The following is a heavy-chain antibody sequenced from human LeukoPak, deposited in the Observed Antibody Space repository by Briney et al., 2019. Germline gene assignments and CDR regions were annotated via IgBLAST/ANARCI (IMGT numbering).Heavy chain of an antibody. D-gene: IGHD4-11*01. CDR3: ARHTGYDYMYYFDY. J-gene: IGHJ4*02. Sequence: PSETLSLTCTVSGGSISSDSYYWGWIRQPPGKGLEWIGNIFYSGSTYYNPSLKSRVTISVDTSKNQFSLKLSSVSAADTAVYYCARHTGYDYMYYFDYWGQGTLVTVSS. V-gene: IGHV4-39*01. CDR2: IFYSGST. CDR1: GGSISSDSYY.